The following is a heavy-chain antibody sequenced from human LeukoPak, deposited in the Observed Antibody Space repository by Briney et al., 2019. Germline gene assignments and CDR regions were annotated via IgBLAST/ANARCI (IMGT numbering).Heavy chain of an antibody. CDR1: GFTFSSYS. Sequence: PGGSLRLSCAASGFTFSSYSMCWACQAPGKGPEWVSGIKESGDITYYADSVKGRFTISRDNSKNTLYLQMNSLRAEDTAKYYCAKYCSGATCSGYWGQGTLVTVSS. D-gene: IGHD2-15*01. J-gene: IGHJ4*02. V-gene: IGHV3-23*01. CDR3: AKYCSGATCSGY. CDR2: IKESGDIT.